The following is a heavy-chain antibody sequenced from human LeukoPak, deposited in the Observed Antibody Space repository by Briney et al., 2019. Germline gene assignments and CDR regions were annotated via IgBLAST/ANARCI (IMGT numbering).Heavy chain of an antibody. CDR1: GYTFTSYY. Sequence: ASVKVSCKASGYTFTSYYMHWVRQAPGQGLEWMGIINPSGGSTSYAQKFQGRVTMTRDTSTSTVYMELSSLRSEGTAVYYCARGTTIFGVAYGPFDYWGQGTLVTISS. CDR2: INPSGGST. J-gene: IGHJ4*02. V-gene: IGHV1-46*01. D-gene: IGHD3-3*01. CDR3: ARGTTIFGVAYGPFDY.